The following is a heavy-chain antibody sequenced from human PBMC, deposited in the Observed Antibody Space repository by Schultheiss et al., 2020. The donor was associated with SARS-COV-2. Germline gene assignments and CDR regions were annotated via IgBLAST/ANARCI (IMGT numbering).Heavy chain of an antibody. D-gene: IGHD6-13*01. CDR3: ARGYGSSWYGFDY. CDR1: GGSISSSSYY. V-gene: IGHV4-39*07. Sequence: SETLSLTCTVSGGSISSSSYYWGWIRQPPGKGLEWIGEINQSGGTNYNPSLKSRVTISVDTSKNQFSLKLSSVTAADTAVYYCARGYGSSWYGFDYWGQGTLVTVSS. J-gene: IGHJ4*02. CDR2: INQSGGT.